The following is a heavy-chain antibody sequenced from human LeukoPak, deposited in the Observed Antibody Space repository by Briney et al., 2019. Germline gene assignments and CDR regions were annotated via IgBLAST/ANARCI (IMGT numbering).Heavy chain of an antibody. J-gene: IGHJ6*02. CDR3: ARAQNYYGSGKYYYYGMDV. CDR2: MNPNSGST. V-gene: IGHV1-8*01. Sequence: GASGKVSCKASGYSFTSYDINWVRQATGQGLEWMGWMNPNSGSTGYAQKFQGRLTMARNTSTSTVYMELSSLRSEDAATYFCARAQNYYGSGKYYYYGMDVWGQGTTVIVSS. D-gene: IGHD3-10*01. CDR1: GYSFTSYD.